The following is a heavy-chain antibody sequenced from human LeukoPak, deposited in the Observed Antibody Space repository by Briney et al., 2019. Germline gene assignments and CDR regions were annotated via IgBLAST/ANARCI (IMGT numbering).Heavy chain of an antibody. V-gene: IGHV3-74*01. CDR3: ARVRMGDDFNPFDY. D-gene: IGHD3-16*01. Sequence: PGGSLRLSCAASGFTFSRFWIYWVRHAPGKGLAWVSRINSDGSETLYADSVKGRFTISRDNAKNTLYLQMNSLRAEDTAVYYCARVRMGDDFNPFDYWGQGTLVTVSS. CDR1: GFTFSRFW. CDR2: INSDGSET. J-gene: IGHJ4*02.